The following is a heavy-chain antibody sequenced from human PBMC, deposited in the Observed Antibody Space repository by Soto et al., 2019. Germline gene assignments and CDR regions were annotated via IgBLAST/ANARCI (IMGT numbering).Heavy chain of an antibody. J-gene: IGHJ6*02. Sequence: PSETLSLTCTVSGGSISSSSYYWGLIRQPPGKGLEWIGSIYYSGSTYYNPSLKSRVTISVDTSKNHFSLKLSSVTAADTAVYYCARPPFSYGSGTLLVNDYYYGMDVWGQGTTVTVSS. V-gene: IGHV4-39*02. D-gene: IGHD3-10*01. CDR1: GGSISSSSYY. CDR2: IYYSGST. CDR3: ARPPFSYGSGTLLVNDYYYGMDV.